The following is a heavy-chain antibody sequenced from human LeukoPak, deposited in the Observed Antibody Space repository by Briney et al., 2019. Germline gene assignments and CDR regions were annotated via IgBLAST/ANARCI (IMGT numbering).Heavy chain of an antibody. CDR2: INPNSGGT. J-gene: IGHJ4*02. CDR1: GYTFTGYY. D-gene: IGHD1-26*01. V-gene: IGHV1-2*02. Sequence: ASVKVSCKASGYTFTGYYMHWVRQAPGQGLEWMGWINPNSGGTNYAQKFQGRVTMTRDMSISTAYMELSRLRSDDTAVYYCARDRVVGAPQTFDYWGQGTLVTVSS. CDR3: ARDRVVGAPQTFDY.